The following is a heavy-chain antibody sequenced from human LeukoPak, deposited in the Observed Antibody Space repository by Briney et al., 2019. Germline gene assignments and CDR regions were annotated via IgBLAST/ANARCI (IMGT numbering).Heavy chain of an antibody. J-gene: IGHJ2*01. D-gene: IGHD6-13*01. CDR2: IYSGGTT. CDR1: GFTVSSNY. Sequence: PGGSLRLSCAASGFTVSSNYMSWVRPAPGKGLEWVSVIYSGGTTYYADSVKGRFTISRDNSKNTLYLQMNSLRAEDTAVYYCARVGSSWPNWYFDLWGRGTLVTVSS. V-gene: IGHV3-53*01. CDR3: ARVGSSWPNWYFDL.